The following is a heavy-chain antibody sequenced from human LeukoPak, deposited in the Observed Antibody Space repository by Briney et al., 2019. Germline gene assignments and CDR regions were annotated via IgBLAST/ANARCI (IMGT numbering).Heavy chain of an antibody. D-gene: IGHD3-22*01. Sequence: GGSLRLSCAASGFSFSSFSMNWVRQAPGKGLEWVAVISYDGSNKYYADSVKGRFTISRDNSKNTLYLQMNSLRAEDTAVYYCARERITMIVGAFDIWGQGTMVTVSS. J-gene: IGHJ3*02. CDR3: ARERITMIVGAFDI. CDR1: GFSFSSFS. CDR2: ISYDGSNK. V-gene: IGHV3-30*04.